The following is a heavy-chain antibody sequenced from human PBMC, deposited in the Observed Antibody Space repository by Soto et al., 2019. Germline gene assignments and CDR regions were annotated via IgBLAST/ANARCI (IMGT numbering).Heavy chain of an antibody. CDR2: ISGSGGST. CDR1: GLTFSSYA. D-gene: IGHD1-26*01. CDR3: AKRGSGSQFDY. J-gene: IGHJ4*02. Sequence: EVQLLESGGGLVQPGGSLRLSCAASGLTFSSYAMSWVRQAPGKGLEWVSVISGSGGSTYYADSVKGRFTISRDNSKNTLYLQMNSLRAEDTALYYCAKRGSGSQFDYWGQGTLFTVSS. V-gene: IGHV3-23*01.